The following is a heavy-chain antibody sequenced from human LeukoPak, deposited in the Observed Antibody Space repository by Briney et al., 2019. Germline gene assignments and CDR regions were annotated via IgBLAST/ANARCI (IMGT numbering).Heavy chain of an antibody. V-gene: IGHV3-7*03. J-gene: IGHJ4*02. CDR3: AKGLEGRDDY. D-gene: IGHD1-26*01. CDR1: GFTFSDYW. Sequence: GGSLRLSCTASGFTFSDYWMTWVRQAPGKGPEWVAYIKQDGSQRYYVDSVRGRFTISRDNAKNSLYLQMNSLRAEDTALYYCAKGLEGRDDYWGQGTLVTVSS. CDR2: IKQDGSQR.